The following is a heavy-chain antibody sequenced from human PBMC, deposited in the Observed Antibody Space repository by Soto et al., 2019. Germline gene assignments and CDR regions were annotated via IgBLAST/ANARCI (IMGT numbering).Heavy chain of an antibody. V-gene: IGHV4-59*01. CDR1: GGSISSYY. Sequence: PSETLSLTCTVSGGSISSYYWSWIRQPPGKGLEWIGYIYYSGSTNYNPSLKSRVTISVDTSKNQFSLKLSSVTAADTAVYYCARDLGVPADIHGSYTWFDPWGQGTLVTVSS. CDR2: IYYSGST. J-gene: IGHJ5*02. D-gene: IGHD2-2*02. CDR3: ARDLGVPADIHGSYTWFDP.